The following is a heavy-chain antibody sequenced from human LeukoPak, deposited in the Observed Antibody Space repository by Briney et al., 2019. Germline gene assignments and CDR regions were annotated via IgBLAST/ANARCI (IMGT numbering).Heavy chain of an antibody. CDR1: GFSFNNYA. Sequence: GGSLRLSCAGSGFSFNNYAMHWVRQAPGKGLEYVSAISTNGGTTYYANAVKGRFTISRDNSKNTLYLQMGSLRGEDMAVYYCAGVPSGYGFMDVWGEGTTVTVSS. V-gene: IGHV3-64*01. D-gene: IGHD5-12*01. J-gene: IGHJ6*04. CDR3: AGVPSGYGFMDV. CDR2: ISTNGGTT.